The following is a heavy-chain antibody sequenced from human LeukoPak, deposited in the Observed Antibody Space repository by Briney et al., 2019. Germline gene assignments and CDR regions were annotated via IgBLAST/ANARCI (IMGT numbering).Heavy chain of an antibody. CDR2: IIPFFGTT. V-gene: IGHV1-69*06. CDR1: GGTFSNYG. Sequence: ASVKVSCKASGGTFSNYGISWVRQAPGQGLEWMGRIIPFFGTTNYAQKFQGRVTITADKSTSTAYMELSSLRSEDTVVYYCVRTISGGCDWGQGTLVTVSS. J-gene: IGHJ4*02. CDR3: VRTISGGCD. D-gene: IGHD6-19*01.